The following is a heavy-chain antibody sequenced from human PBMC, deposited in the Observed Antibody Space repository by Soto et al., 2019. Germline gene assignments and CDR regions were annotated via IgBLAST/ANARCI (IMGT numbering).Heavy chain of an antibody. Sequence: SETLSLTCTVSGGSISSYYWSWIRQPPGKGLEWIGYIYYSGSTNYNPSLKSRVTISVDTSKNQFSLKLSSVTAADTAVYYCARDGGLDVGVVPAAINPPSFDYWGQGTLVTVSS. CDR2: IYYSGST. D-gene: IGHD2-2*01. CDR3: ARDGGLDVGVVPAAINPPSFDY. V-gene: IGHV4-59*12. CDR1: GGSISSYY. J-gene: IGHJ4*02.